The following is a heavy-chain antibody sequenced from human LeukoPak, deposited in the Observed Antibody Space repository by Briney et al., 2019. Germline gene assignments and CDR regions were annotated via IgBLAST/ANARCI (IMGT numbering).Heavy chain of an antibody. CDR1: GYSISSGYY. Sequence: SETLSLTCTVSGYSISSGYYWGWIRQPPGKGPEWIGSIYHSGSTYYNPSLKSRVTISIDTSKNQFSLKLTSVTAADTAVYYCARQTEPDYKTSGWYFDLWGRGTLVTVSS. V-gene: IGHV4-38-2*02. J-gene: IGHJ2*01. CDR3: ARQTEPDYKTSGWYFDL. D-gene: IGHD1-14*01. CDR2: IYHSGST.